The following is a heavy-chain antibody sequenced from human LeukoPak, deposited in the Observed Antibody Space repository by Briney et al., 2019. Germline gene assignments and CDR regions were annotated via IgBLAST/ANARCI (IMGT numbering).Heavy chain of an antibody. V-gene: IGHV3-21*01. CDR2: ISGDSRYI. CDR1: GFTFSSYT. J-gene: IGHJ4*02. CDR3: AKDRIVGATGSFDY. Sequence: GGSLRLSCAASGFTFSSYTINWVCQAPGKGLEWVSAISGDSRYIYYADSVKGRFTISRDNSKNTLYLQMNSLRAEDTAVYYCAKDRIVGATGSFDYWGQGTLVTVSS. D-gene: IGHD1-26*01.